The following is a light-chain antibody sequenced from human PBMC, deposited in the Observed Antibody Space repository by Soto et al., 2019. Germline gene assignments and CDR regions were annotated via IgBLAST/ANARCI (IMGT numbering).Light chain of an antibody. CDR2: GAS. CDR3: QHYGDSSWT. V-gene: IGKV3-15*01. J-gene: IGKJ1*01. CDR1: QSIRSL. Sequence: EVVMTQSPATLSVSPGERATLSCRAAQSIRSLLAWYQHKPGQAPRLLIYGASTRATAIPARFTGSGSGTEFTLTISSLQSEDFAVYFCQHYGDSSWTFGQGSRVEIK.